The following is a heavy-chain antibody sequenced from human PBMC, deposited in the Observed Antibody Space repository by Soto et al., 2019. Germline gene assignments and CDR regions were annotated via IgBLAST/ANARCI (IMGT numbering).Heavy chain of an antibody. D-gene: IGHD3-22*01. CDR2: TTYDERDT. J-gene: IGHJ4*01. V-gene: IGHV3-30*18. Sequence: QVQLVESGGGVVQPGTSLRLSCAASGFTLSCCGMHRVRHAPGKGLEWVAVTTYDERDTHYADSMKGRFTISRDKSKNTVDLLMNSLTVEDTGIYYCAKESSSGHYRTADYWGHGTLVFVST. CDR3: AKESSSGHYRTADY. CDR1: GFTLSCCG.